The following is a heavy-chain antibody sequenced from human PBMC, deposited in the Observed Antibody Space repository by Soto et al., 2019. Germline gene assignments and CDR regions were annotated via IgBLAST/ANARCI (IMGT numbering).Heavy chain of an antibody. V-gene: IGHV3-74*01. CDR1: GFTFSTYW. J-gene: IGHJ4*02. Sequence: GGSLRLSCAASGFTFSTYWMNWVRQAPGKGLVWVSLINPDGSTTTYADSVKGRFTISRDNAKNTVYLQMTSLRVEDTAVYYCARDLRGSPDYWGQATLVTVSS. CDR2: INPDGSTT. D-gene: IGHD1-26*01. CDR3: ARDLRGSPDY.